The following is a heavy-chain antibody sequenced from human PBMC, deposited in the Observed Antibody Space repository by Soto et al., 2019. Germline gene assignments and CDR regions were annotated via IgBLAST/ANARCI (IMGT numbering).Heavy chain of an antibody. CDR2: IKTNTGNP. J-gene: IGHJ6*02. V-gene: IGHV7-4-1*01. D-gene: IGHD4-4*01. Sequence: QVQLVQSGSELKKPGASVKVSCKASGYTFTSYAMNWVRQAPGQGLEWMGWIKTNTGNPTYAQGFTGRFVFSLDTSVSTAYLQICSLKAEDTAVYYCARDGYYSNRYYYYGMDVWGQGTTVTVSS. CDR3: ARDGYYSNRYYYYGMDV. CDR1: GYTFTSYA.